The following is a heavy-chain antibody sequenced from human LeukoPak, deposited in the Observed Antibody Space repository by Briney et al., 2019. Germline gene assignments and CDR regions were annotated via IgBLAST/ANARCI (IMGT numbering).Heavy chain of an antibody. CDR1: GFTFSSYS. CDR2: ISSSSSYI. J-gene: IGHJ4*02. Sequence: GGSLRLSCAASGFTFSSYSMNWVGQAPGKGLEWVSSISSSSSYIYYADSVKGRFTISRDNAKNSLYLQMNSLRAEDTAVYYCARSSSGPNRDYWGQGTLVTVSS. CDR3: ARSSSGPNRDY. D-gene: IGHD3-22*01. V-gene: IGHV3-21*01.